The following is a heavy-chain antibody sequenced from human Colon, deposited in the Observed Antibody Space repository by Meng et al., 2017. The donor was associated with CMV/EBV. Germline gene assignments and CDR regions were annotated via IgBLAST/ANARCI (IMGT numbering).Heavy chain of an antibody. CDR3: ARSGGGLAY. J-gene: IGHJ4*02. D-gene: IGHD1-14*01. V-gene: IGHV1-2*02. CDR1: GYTFTGYY. Sequence: VSFKAFGYTFTGYYIHWVRQAPGQGLEWMGWINPNIAATRYAQKFQGRVTLTIDTSISTAYMELSSLTSDDAAVYYCARSGGGLAYWGQGTLVTVSS. CDR2: INPNIAAT.